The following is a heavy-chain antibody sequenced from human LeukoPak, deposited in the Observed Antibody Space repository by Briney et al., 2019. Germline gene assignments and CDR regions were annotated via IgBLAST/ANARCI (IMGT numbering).Heavy chain of an antibody. CDR3: ASLGGPTMVRGVIMWVDY. Sequence: GGSLRLSCAASGFTFSSYWMHWVRQAPGKGLVWVSRINSDGSSTSYAASVKGRFTISRDNAKNTLYLQMNSLRAEDTAVYYCASLGGPTMVRGVIMWVDYWGQGTLVTVSS. J-gene: IGHJ4*02. V-gene: IGHV3-74*01. D-gene: IGHD3-10*01. CDR1: GFTFSSYW. CDR2: INSDGSST.